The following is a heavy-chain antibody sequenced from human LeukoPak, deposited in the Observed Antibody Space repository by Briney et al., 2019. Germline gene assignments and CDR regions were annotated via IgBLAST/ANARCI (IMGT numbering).Heavy chain of an antibody. CDR3: ARDEYSYGYYYYYMDV. J-gene: IGHJ6*03. CDR2: ISGSGGST. D-gene: IGHD5-18*01. V-gene: IGHV3-23*01. CDR1: GFTFSSYA. Sequence: GGSLRLSCAASGFTFSSYAMSWVRQAPGKGLEWVSAISGSGGSTYYADSVKGRFTISRDNAKNSLYLQINSLRAEDTAVYYCARDEYSYGYYYYYMDVWGKGTTVTVSS.